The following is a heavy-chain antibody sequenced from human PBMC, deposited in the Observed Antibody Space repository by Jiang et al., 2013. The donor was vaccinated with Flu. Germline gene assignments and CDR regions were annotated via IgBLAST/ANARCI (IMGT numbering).Heavy chain of an antibody. CDR2: ISSSSSYI. CDR1: GFTFSSYS. CDR3: ARGLYCSSTSCYFSDY. J-gene: IGHJ4*02. D-gene: IGHD2-2*01. V-gene: IGHV3-21*01. Sequence: LRLSCAASGFTFSSYSMNWVRQAPGKGLEWVSSISSSSSYIYYADSVKGRFTISRDNAKNSLYLQTNSLRAEDTAVYYCARGLYCSSTSCYFSDYWGQGTLVTVSS.